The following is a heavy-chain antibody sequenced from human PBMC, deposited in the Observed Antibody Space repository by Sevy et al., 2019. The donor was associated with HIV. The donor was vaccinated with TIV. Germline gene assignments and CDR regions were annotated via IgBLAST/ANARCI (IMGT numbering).Heavy chain of an antibody. J-gene: IGHJ4*02. V-gene: IGHV4-59*01. D-gene: IGHD3-10*01. CDR2: IYYSGST. Sequence: SETLSLTCTVSGGSISSYYWSWIRQPPGKGLEWIGYIYYSGSTNYNPSLKSRVTISVDTSKNQFSLKLSSVTAADTAVYYCAREGYGSGSSFDYWGQRTLVTVSS. CDR3: AREGYGSGSSFDY. CDR1: GGSISSYY.